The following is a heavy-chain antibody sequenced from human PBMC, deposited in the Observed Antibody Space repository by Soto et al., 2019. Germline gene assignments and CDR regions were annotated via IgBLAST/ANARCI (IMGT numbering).Heavy chain of an antibody. CDR1: GGSFSGYY. CDR2: INHSGST. Sequence: QVQLQQWGAGLLKPSETLSLTCAVYGGSFSGYYWSWIRQPPGKGLEWIGEINHSGSTNYNPSLKSRVTISVDTSKNQFSLKLSSVTAADTAVYYCARIGKYYFDYWSQGTLVTVSS. V-gene: IGHV4-34*01. CDR3: ARIGKYYFDY. J-gene: IGHJ4*02.